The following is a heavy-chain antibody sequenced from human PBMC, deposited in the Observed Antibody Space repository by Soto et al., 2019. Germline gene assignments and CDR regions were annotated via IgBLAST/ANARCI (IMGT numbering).Heavy chain of an antibody. CDR1: GFSLHSGGEA. CDR3: ARGASQTRSSVRLFES. V-gene: IGHV2-5*02. J-gene: IGHJ4*02. D-gene: IGHD2-2*01. Sequence: QITLKESGPTLVKPTQTLTLTCTFSGFSLHSGGEAVSWIRQTPGGALEWLALVFWAGDKSYRPSLANRLTLTTDTSENRVVLTMTNMTPVDTATYCCARGASQTRSSVRLFESWGPGVLVAVSS. CDR2: VFWAGDK.